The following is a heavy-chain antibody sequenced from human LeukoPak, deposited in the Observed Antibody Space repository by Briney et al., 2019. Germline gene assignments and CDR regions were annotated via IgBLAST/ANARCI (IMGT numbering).Heavy chain of an antibody. CDR2: ISSSSSYI. J-gene: IGHJ5*02. D-gene: IGHD6-13*01. Sequence: GGSLRLSCAASGFTFSSYSMNWVRQAPGKRLEWVSSISSSSSYIYYADSVKGRFTISRDNAKNSLYLQMNSLRAEDTAVYYCARDRSRSSWYQNWFDPWGEGTLVTVSS. CDR1: GFTFSSYS. V-gene: IGHV3-21*01. CDR3: ARDRSRSSWYQNWFDP.